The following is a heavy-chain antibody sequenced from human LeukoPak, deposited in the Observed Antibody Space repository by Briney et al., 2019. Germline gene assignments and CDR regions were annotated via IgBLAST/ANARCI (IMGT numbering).Heavy chain of an antibody. J-gene: IGHJ4*02. V-gene: IGHV3-9*01. CDR2: ISWNSGSI. Sequence: PGRSLLLSCAASGFPFDDYAMHWVRPAPGKGLGGVSGISWNSGSIGYADSVKGRFTISRDNAKNSLYLQMNSLRAEDTALYYCAKDMFPTDYGENYFDYWGQGTLVTVSS. D-gene: IGHD4-17*01. CDR1: GFPFDDYA. CDR3: AKDMFPTDYGENYFDY.